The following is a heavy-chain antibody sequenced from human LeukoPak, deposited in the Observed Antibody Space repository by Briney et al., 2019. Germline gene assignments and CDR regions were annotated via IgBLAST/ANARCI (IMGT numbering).Heavy chain of an antibody. CDR3: ARDPITGPLGAMKAFDI. J-gene: IGHJ3*02. V-gene: IGHV1-69*13. D-gene: IGHD1-20*01. Sequence: SVKVSCKDSGGTFSSYAISWVRQAPGQGLEWMGGIIPIFGTANYAQKFQGRVTITADESTSTAYMELSSLRSEDTAVYYCARDPITGPLGAMKAFDIRGQGTMVTVSS. CDR2: IIPIFGTA. CDR1: GGTFSSYA.